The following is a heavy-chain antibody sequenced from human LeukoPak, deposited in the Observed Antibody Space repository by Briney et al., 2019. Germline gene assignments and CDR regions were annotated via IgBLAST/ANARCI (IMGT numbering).Heavy chain of an antibody. CDR2: INPYNGNT. CDR3: ARGPDCSGGSCYSSYFDY. D-gene: IGHD2-15*01. J-gene: IGHJ4*02. CDR1: GYTFTTYG. Sequence: PPASLKLSCKASGYTFTTYGISWVRQAPGQGLEWMGCINPYNGNTNYAQKLKGRVTMTTDTFTSTAYMEMKGLRSDDTAVYYCARGPDCSGGSCYSSYFDYWGQGTLVTVSS. V-gene: IGHV1-18*01.